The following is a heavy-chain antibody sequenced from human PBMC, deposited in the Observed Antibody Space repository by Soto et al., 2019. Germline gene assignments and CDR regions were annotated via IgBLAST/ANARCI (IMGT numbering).Heavy chain of an antibody. V-gene: IGHV3-7*01. CDR1: GFTFSSYW. Sequence: PGGSLRLSCAASGFTFSSYWMSWVRQAPGKGLEWVANIKQDGSEKYYVDSVKGRFTISRDNAKNSLYLQMNSLRAEDTAVYYCARDYHGSGIMDYYYYYGMDVWGQGTTVTVSS. CDR3: ARDYHGSGIMDYYYYYGMDV. D-gene: IGHD3-10*01. CDR2: IKQDGSEK. J-gene: IGHJ6*02.